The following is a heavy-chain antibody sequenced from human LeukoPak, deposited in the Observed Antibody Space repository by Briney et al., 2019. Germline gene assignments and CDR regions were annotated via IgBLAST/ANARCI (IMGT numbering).Heavy chain of an antibody. CDR2: INSDGSDT. Sequence: GGSLRLSCAASKFTFSNNWMHWVRRAPGKGLVWVSRINSDGSDTRYADSVEGRFTISRDNAKNTLYLQMHGLRVEDTAVYYCARDRRLGYGDYDAFDIWGQGTMVTVSS. CDR3: ARDRRLGYGDYDAFDI. J-gene: IGHJ3*02. CDR1: KFTFSNNW. V-gene: IGHV3-74*01. D-gene: IGHD4-17*01.